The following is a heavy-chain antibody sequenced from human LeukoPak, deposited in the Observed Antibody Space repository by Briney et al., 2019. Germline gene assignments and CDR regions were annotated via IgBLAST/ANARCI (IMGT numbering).Heavy chain of an antibody. V-gene: IGHV4-34*01. CDR2: INHSGST. J-gene: IGHJ3*02. CDR1: GGSFSGYY. CDR3: ARDLSYNYDILTGYWSDAFDI. D-gene: IGHD3-9*01. Sequence: SETLSLTCAVYGGSFSGYYWSWIRQPPGKGLEWIGEINHSGSTNYNPSLKSRVTISVDTSKNQFSLKLSSVTAADTAVYYCARDLSYNYDILTGYWSDAFDIWGQGTMVTVSS.